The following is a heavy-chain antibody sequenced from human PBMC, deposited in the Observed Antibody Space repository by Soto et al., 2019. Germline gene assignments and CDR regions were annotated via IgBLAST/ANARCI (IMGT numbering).Heavy chain of an antibody. D-gene: IGHD3-3*01. CDR2: MNPNSGNT. CDR3: ARGPLSYYDFWSGYYPIDY. CDR1: GYTFTSYD. V-gene: IGHV1-8*01. Sequence: ASVKVSCKASGYTFTSYDINWVRQATGQGLEWMGWMNPNSGNTGYAQKFQGRVTMTRNTSISTAYMELSSLRSEDTAVYYCARGPLSYYDFWSGYYPIDYWGQGTLVTGAS. J-gene: IGHJ4*02.